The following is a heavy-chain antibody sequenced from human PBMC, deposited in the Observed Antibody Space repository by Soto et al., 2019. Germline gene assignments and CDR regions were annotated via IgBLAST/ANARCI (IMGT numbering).Heavy chain of an antibody. CDR1: GFTFSSYA. V-gene: IGHV3-30-3*01. D-gene: IGHD4-17*01. Sequence: PGGSLRLSCAASGFTFSSYAMRWVRQAPGKGLEWVAVISYDGSNKYYADSVKGRFTISRDNSKNTLYLQMNSLRAEDTAVYYCESVTTTYYYWGQGTLVTVSS. CDR2: ISYDGSNK. J-gene: IGHJ4*02. CDR3: ESVTTTYYY.